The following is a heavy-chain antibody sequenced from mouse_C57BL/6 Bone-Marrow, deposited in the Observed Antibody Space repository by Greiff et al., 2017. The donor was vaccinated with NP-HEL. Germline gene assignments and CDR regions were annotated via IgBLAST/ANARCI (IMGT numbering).Heavy chain of an antibody. V-gene: IGHV1-78*01. Sequence: VQLQQSDAELVKPGASVKISCKVSGYTFTDHTIHWMKQRPEQGLEWIGYIYPRDGSTKYNEKFKGKATLTADKSSSTAYMHLNSLTSEDSAVXFCARSRNLLFYAMDYGGQGISVTVSS. CDR1: GYTFTDHT. D-gene: IGHD2-1*01. CDR3: ARSRNLLFYAMDY. CDR2: IYPRDGST. J-gene: IGHJ4*01.